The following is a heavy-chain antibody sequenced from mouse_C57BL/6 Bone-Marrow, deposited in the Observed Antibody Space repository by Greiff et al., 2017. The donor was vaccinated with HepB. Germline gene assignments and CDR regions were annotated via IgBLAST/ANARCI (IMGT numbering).Heavy chain of an antibody. V-gene: IGHV1-82*01. CDR3: SRGAYYSNFYYAMDY. CDR2: IYPGDGDT. Sequence: VQLQQSGPELVKPGASVKISCKASGYAFSSSWMNWVKQRPGKGLEWIGRIYPGDGDTNYNGKFKGKATLTADKSSSTAYMQLSSLTSEDSAVYFCSRGAYYSNFYYAMDYWGQGTSVTVSS. D-gene: IGHD2-5*01. J-gene: IGHJ4*01. CDR1: GYAFSSSW.